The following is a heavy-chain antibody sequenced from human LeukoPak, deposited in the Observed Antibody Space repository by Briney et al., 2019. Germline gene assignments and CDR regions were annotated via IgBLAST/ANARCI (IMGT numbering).Heavy chain of an antibody. Sequence: GGSLRLSCAASGFTFNSYGMHWVRQAPGKGLEWVAVISYDGSNKYYADSVKGRFSISRDNSKNTLYLQMNSLRAEDTAVYYCAKLVLVATMTDDAFVIWGQGTMVTVSS. J-gene: IGHJ3*02. CDR2: ISYDGSNK. CDR1: GFTFNSYG. D-gene: IGHD5-12*01. V-gene: IGHV3-30*18. CDR3: AKLVLVATMTDDAFVI.